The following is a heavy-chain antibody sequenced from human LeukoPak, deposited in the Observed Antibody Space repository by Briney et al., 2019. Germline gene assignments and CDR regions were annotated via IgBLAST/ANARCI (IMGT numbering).Heavy chain of an antibody. D-gene: IGHD6-19*01. CDR3: ARGDTLYSSGWAYYFDY. J-gene: IGHJ4*02. CDR1: GGSFSGYY. V-gene: IGHV4-34*01. CDR2: INHSGST. Sequence: SETLSLTCAVYGGSFSGYYWSWIRQPPGKGLEWIGEINHSGSTNYNPSLKSRVTISVDTSKNQFSLKLSSVAAADTAVYYCARGDTLYSSGWAYYFDYWGQGTLVTVSS.